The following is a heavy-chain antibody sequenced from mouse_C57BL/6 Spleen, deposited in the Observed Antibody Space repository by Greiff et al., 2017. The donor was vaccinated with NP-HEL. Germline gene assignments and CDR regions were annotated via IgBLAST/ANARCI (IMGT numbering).Heavy chain of an antibody. Sequence: VQLQESGAELARPGASVKLSCKASGYTFTSYGISWVKQRPGQGLEWIGEIYPRSGNTYYNEKFKGKATLTADKSSSTAYMELRSLTSADSAVYFCATRGRGYFDYWGQGTTLTVSS. V-gene: IGHV1-81*01. CDR1: GYTFTSYG. CDR2: IYPRSGNT. CDR3: ATRGRGYFDY. J-gene: IGHJ2*01.